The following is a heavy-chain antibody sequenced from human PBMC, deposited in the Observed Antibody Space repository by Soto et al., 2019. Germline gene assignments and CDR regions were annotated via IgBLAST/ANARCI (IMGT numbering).Heavy chain of an antibody. Sequence: EVQVVESGGGLVQPGGSLRLSCTTFGFTFSNYWMHWVRHAPGKGVVWVSRVNNDGRNTIYTDSVKGRFTISRDNAKNAVYLELNSLRADETALYFCTRGGFMHDFHMWGQGTKVTVSS. CDR1: GFTFSNYW. V-gene: IGHV3-74*01. D-gene: IGHD3-16*01. CDR2: VNNDGRNT. CDR3: TRGGFMHDFHM. J-gene: IGHJ3*02.